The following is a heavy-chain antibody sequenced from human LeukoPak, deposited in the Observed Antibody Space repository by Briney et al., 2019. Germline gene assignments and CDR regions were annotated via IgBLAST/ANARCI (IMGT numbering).Heavy chain of an antibody. J-gene: IGHJ3*02. CDR1: GFTVSSNY. CDR2: IYSGGST. CDR3: AKDRAAMVRGDAFDI. D-gene: IGHD5-18*01. Sequence: QPGGSLRLSCAASGFTVSSNYMSWVRQAPGKGLEWVSVIYSGGSTYYADSVKGRFTISRDNSKNTLYLQMNSLRAEDTAVYYCAKDRAAMVRGDAFDIWGQGTMVTVSS. V-gene: IGHV3-53*01.